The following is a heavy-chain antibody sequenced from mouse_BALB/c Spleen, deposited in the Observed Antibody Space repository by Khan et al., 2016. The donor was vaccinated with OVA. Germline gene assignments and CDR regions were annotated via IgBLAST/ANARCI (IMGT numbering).Heavy chain of an antibody. J-gene: IGHJ1*01. V-gene: IGHV9-1*02. CDR2: INTYTGDP. D-gene: IGHD6-2*01. CDR1: GYTFTNYG. CDR3: ARISSYWYSDV. Sequence: QIQLVQSGPELKKPGETVKISCKASGYTFTNYGMNWVKQAPGKGLKWMGWINTYTGDPTYADDFKGRFVFSLETSASTAYLQISNLKNEDFTTYFCARISSYWYSDVWGAGTTVTVSS.